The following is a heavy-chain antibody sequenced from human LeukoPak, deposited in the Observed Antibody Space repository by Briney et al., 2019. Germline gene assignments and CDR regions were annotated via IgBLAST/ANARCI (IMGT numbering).Heavy chain of an antibody. J-gene: IGHJ4*02. D-gene: IGHD6-13*01. CDR3: ARDFDPGLAAAGPYFDY. V-gene: IGHV3-20*04. CDR1: GFTFDDYG. CDR2: INWNGGST. Sequence: GGSLRLSCAASGFTFDDYGMSWVRQAPGKGLEWVSGINWNGGSTGYADSVKGRFTISRVNAKNSLYLQMNSLRAEDTALYYCARDFDPGLAAAGPYFDYWGQGTLVTVSS.